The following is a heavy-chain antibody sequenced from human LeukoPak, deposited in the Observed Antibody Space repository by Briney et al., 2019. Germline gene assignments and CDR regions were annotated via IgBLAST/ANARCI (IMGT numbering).Heavy chain of an antibody. J-gene: IGHJ4*02. CDR1: GGSISSYY. CDR3: ARHGTLGSITYPLDY. Sequence: PSETLSLTCTVSGGSISSYYWSWIRQAPGKGLEWIGNIYYSVSTNYNPSLKSRVTISVDTSKNQFSLKLSSVTAADTAVYYCARHGTLGSITYPLDYWGQGTLVTVSS. V-gene: IGHV4-59*08. D-gene: IGHD7-27*01. CDR2: IYYSVST.